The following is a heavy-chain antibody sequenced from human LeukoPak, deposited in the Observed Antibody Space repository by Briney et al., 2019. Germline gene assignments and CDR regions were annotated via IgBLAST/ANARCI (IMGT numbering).Heavy chain of an antibody. J-gene: IGHJ4*02. CDR2: ITAIDGRT. CDR1: GFTFSSYW. D-gene: IGHD6-13*01. Sequence: PGGSLRLSCAASGFTFSSYWMNWARQAPGRGLEWVSSITAIDGRTYYADSVRGRFTISRDNSKNTVYLQLNSLRAGDTAIYYCTKDRRGPAAGTWYFDSWGQGTLVTVSS. CDR3: TKDRRGPAAGTWYFDS. V-gene: IGHV3-23*01.